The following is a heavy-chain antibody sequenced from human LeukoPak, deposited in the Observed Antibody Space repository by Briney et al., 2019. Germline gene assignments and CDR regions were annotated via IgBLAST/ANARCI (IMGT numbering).Heavy chain of an antibody. V-gene: IGHV4-34*01. J-gene: IGHJ6*03. Sequence: SETLSLTCAVYGGSFNTYYWNWIRQSPGKGLEWIGEINHTGTTNYNPSLKSRFTISVDTSKNQFSLKLSSVTAADTAVYYCARVRRTYYYYMDVWGKGTTVTVSS. CDR3: ARVRRTYYYYMDV. CDR1: GGSFNTYY. CDR2: INHTGTT.